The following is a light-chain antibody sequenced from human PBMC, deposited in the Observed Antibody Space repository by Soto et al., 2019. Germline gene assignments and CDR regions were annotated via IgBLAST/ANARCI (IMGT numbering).Light chain of an antibody. J-gene: IGKJ3*01. CDR1: QTVNSN. CDR3: QQSYSTLGFT. CDR2: GAS. V-gene: IGKV3-15*01. Sequence: EIVMTQSPATLSVSPGERATLSCRASQTVNSNLAWYQQKPGQAPRLLIYGASTRDTGVPARFSGSGSGTEFTLTISSLQPEDFATYYCQQSYSTLGFTFGPGTKVDIK.